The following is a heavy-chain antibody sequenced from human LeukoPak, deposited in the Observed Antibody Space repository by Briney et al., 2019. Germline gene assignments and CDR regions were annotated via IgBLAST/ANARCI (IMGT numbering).Heavy chain of an antibody. CDR2: ISSSSSYI. V-gene: IGHV3-21*01. Sequence: PGGSLRLSCAASGFTFSSSAMSWVRQAPGKGLEWVSSISSSSSYIYYADSVKGRFTISRDNAKNSLYLQMNSLRAEDTAVYYCARVLEYYYDFWSGYYPQNNYYYYMDVWGKGTTVTVSS. CDR1: GFTFSSSA. CDR3: ARVLEYYYDFWSGYYPQNNYYYYMDV. D-gene: IGHD3-3*01. J-gene: IGHJ6*03.